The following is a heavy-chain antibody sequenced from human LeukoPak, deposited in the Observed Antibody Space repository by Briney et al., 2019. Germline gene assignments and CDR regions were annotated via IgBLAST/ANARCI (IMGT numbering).Heavy chain of an antibody. CDR1: GFTFSSYG. CDR2: ISYDGSNK. CDR3: AKDVGYCSGGSSWCYFDY. J-gene: IGHJ4*02. V-gene: IGHV3-30*18. Sequence: PGRSLRLSCAASGFTFSSYGMHWVRQAPGKGLEWVAVISYDGSNKYYADSVKARFTISRDNSKNTLYLQMNSLRAEDTAVYYCAKDVGYCSGGSSWCYFDYWGQGTLVTVSS. D-gene: IGHD2-15*01.